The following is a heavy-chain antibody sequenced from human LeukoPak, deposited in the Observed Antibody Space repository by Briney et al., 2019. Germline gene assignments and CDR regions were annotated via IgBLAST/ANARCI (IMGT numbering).Heavy chain of an antibody. CDR3: ARVTDGDLIDY. Sequence: SETLSLTCSVSGGSISSRRYYWGWIRQPPGKGLEWIGSIYSRGTTFYNPSLKSRVTISVDTSKNQFSLKLTSVTAADTAVYYCARVTDGDLIDYWGQGSQVTVSS. D-gene: IGHD4-17*01. J-gene: IGHJ4*02. CDR1: GGSISSRRYY. V-gene: IGHV4-39*07. CDR2: IYSRGTT.